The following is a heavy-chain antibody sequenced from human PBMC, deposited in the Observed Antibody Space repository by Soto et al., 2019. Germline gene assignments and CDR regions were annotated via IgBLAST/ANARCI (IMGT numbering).Heavy chain of an antibody. CDR1: GFTFSSYW. CDR2: INSDGSST. V-gene: IGHV3-74*01. CDR3: ARAEYCSSTSCYVPRRIDY. D-gene: IGHD2-2*01. J-gene: IGHJ4*02. Sequence: EVPLVESGGGLVQPGGSLRLSCAASGFTFSSYWMHWVRQAPGKGLVWVSRINSDGSSTSYADSVKGRFTISRDNAKNTLYLQMNSLRAEDTAVYYCARAEYCSSTSCYVPRRIDYWGQGTLVTVSS.